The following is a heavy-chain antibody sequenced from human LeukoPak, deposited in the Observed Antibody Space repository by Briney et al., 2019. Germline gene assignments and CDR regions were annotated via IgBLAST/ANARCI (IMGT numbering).Heavy chain of an antibody. V-gene: IGHV4-59*01. J-gene: IGHJ6*02. CDR3: ARDYWLRSSKTWYYYGLDV. Sequence: PSETLSLTCTVSGDSISNSYWSWIRLSPGKGLEWIGYISYTGSPDYSPSLKSRVTISSDTSKNHFFLIMRSVTAADTAVYYCARDYWLRSSKTWYYYGLDVWGQGTTVTVSS. CDR1: GDSISNSY. D-gene: IGHD3-9*01. CDR2: ISYTGSP.